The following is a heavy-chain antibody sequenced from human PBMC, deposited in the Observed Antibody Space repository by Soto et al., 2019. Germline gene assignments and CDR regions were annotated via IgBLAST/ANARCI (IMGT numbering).Heavy chain of an antibody. CDR3: ARPGDSSGWYEIGWFDP. J-gene: IGHJ5*02. D-gene: IGHD6-19*01. CDR1: GGSISSSSYY. V-gene: IGHV4-39*01. CDR2: IYYSGST. Sequence: QLQLQESGPGLVKPSETLSLTCTVSGGSISSSSYYWGWIRQPPGKGLEWIGSIYYSGSTYYNPSLKSRVTISVDTSKNQFSLKLSSVTAADTAVYYCARPGDSSGWYEIGWFDPWGQGTLVTVSS.